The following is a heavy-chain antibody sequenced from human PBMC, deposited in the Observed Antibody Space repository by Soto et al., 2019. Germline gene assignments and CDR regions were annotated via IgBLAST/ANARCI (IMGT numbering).Heavy chain of an antibody. CDR1: GFTLSSYA. CDR2: ISYDGSNK. V-gene: IGHV3-30*04. Sequence: GGSLRLSCAASGFTLSSYAMHWVRPAPGRGLEWVAVISYDGSNKYYADSVKGRFTISRDNSKNTLYLQMNSLRAEDTAVYYCARVGFSSRVIPLGDPFDYWGQGTLVTVSS. D-gene: IGHD1-26*01. J-gene: IGHJ4*02. CDR3: ARVGFSSRVIPLGDPFDY.